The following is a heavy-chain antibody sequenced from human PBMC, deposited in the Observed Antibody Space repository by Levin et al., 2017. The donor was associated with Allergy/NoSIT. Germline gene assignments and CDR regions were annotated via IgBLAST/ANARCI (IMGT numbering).Heavy chain of an antibody. J-gene: IGHJ4*02. CDR1: GFPFSAYS. CDR3: AKEEAGTTWAALDS. D-gene: IGHD1-7*01. Sequence: QAGGSLRLSCTASGFPFSAYSMQWVRQPPGKGLEWVALINRDGTVTYYGDSVKGRFTVSRDNTKNSLHLQMNSLRTEDTALYYCAKEEAGTTWAALDSWGQGTLVTVSS. V-gene: IGHV3-43*01. CDR2: INRDGTVT.